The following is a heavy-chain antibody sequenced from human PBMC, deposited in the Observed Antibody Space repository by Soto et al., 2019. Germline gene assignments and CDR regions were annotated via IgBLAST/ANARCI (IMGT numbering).Heavy chain of an antibody. V-gene: IGHV3-23*01. CDR3: AKDSRWSGRVGAFDI. Sequence: EVQLLESGGGLVQPGGSLRLSCAAPGFTFSSYAMSWVRQAPGKGLEWVSAISGSGGSTYYADSVKGRFTISRDNSKNTLYLQMSSLRAEDTAVYYCAKDSRWSGRVGAFDIWGQGTMVTVSS. CDR2: ISGSGGST. D-gene: IGHD1-26*01. J-gene: IGHJ3*02. CDR1: GFTFSSYA.